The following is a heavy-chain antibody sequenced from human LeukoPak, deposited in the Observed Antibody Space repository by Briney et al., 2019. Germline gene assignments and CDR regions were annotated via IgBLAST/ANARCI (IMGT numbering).Heavy chain of an antibody. D-gene: IGHD2-2*01. J-gene: IGHJ6*02. CDR2: ISASGGST. CDR3: AKDRGWEYCSDTRCYFSGIDV. V-gene: IGHV3-23*01. Sequence: GGPLRLSCAASGFTFSNYAMSWVRQAPGKGLEWVSGISASGGSTYYGDSVKGRFTISRDKSKNTLYLQMNSLRGEDTAVYYCAKDRGWEYCSDTRCYFSGIDVWGQGTTVTVSS. CDR1: GFTFSNYA.